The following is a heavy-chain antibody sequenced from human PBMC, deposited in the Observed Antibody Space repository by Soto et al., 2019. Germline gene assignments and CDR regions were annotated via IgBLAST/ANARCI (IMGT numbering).Heavy chain of an antibody. J-gene: IGHJ4*02. V-gene: IGHV1-3*01. CDR1: GYSFTTYA. Sequence: ASVKVSCKASGYSFTTYAMHWVRQAPGQRLEWMGWINAGTYTAKYSQKFQDRVSIDWDTSANTAYMELSGLRSEDTAVYYCAEDSSGYNYWGQGTQVTVSS. D-gene: IGHD3-22*01. CDR3: AEDSSGYNY. CDR2: INAGTYTA.